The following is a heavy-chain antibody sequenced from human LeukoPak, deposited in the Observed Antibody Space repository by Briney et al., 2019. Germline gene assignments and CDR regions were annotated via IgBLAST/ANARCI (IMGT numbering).Heavy chain of an antibody. D-gene: IGHD3-10*01. CDR1: GFTFSSYE. CDR2: ISSSGSTI. V-gene: IGHV3-48*03. Sequence: PGGSLRLSCAASGFTFSSYEMNWVRQAPGKGLEWVSYISSSGSTIYYADSVKGRFTISRDNSKNTLYLQMNSLRAEDTAVYYCAKDQGYYYGSGSYLDYWGQGTLVTVSS. CDR3: AKDQGYYYGSGSYLDY. J-gene: IGHJ4*02.